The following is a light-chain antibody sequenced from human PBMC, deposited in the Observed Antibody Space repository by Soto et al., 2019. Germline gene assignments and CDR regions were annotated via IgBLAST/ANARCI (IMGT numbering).Light chain of an antibody. CDR1: SSDVGGYNY. CDR3: RSYTSSSTLV. V-gene: IGLV2-14*01. Sequence: QSVLTQPASVSGSPGQSITISCTGTSSDVGGYNYVSWYQQHPGKAPKLMIYDVNNRPSGVSNRFSGSKSGNTASLTISGLQAEDEADYYCRSYTSSSTLVFGGGTQLTVL. J-gene: IGLJ2*01. CDR2: DVN.